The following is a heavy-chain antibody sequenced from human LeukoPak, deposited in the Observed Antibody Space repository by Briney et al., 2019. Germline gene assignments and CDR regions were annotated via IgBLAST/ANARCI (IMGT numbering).Heavy chain of an antibody. CDR2: ISYGGTNE. V-gene: IGHV3-30*04. D-gene: IGHD2/OR15-2a*01. CDR3: ARNKAITAFFGMDV. CDR1: GFTFSDYA. J-gene: IGHJ6*02. Sequence: PGGSLRLSCAASGFTFSDYAMHWVRQAPGKGLEWVAVISYGGTNEYYADSVKGRFTISRDNSKNTLNLQMNSLRAEDTALYYCARNKAITAFFGMDVWGQGTTVTVSS.